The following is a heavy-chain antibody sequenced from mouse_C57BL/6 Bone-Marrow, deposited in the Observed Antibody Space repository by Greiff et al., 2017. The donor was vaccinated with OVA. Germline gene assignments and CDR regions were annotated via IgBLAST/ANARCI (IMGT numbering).Heavy chain of an antibody. V-gene: IGHV1-50*01. CDR2: IDPSDSYT. CDR3: ASAGVYYDSSCGFAY. J-gene: IGHJ3*01. Sequence: VQLQQPGAELVKPGASVKLSCKASGYTFTSYWMQWVKQRPGQGLEWIGEIDPSDSYTNYNQKFKGKATLTVDTSSSTAYLQLSSLTSEDSAVYYCASAGVYYDSSCGFAYWGQGTLITVSA. CDR1: GYTFTSYW. D-gene: IGHD1-1*01.